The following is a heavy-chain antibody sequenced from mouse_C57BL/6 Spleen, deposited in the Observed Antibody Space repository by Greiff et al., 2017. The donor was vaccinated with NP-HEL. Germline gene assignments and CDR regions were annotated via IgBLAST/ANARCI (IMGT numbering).Heavy chain of an antibody. CDR3: TSGTTVEFAY. CDR2: IDPENGDT. D-gene: IGHD1-1*01. J-gene: IGHJ3*01. V-gene: IGHV14-4*01. Sequence: VQLQQSGAELVRPGASVKLSCTASGFNIKDDYMHWVKQRPEQGLEWIGWIDPENGDTEYASQFQGKATITTDTSSNTAYLQLSSLTSEDTAVYYCTSGTTVEFAYWGQGTLVTVSA. CDR1: GFNIKDDY.